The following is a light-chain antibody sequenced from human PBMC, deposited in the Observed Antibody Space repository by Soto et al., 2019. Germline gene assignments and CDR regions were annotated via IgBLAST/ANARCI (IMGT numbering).Light chain of an antibody. CDR1: SSDIGNYNF. Sequence: QSALTQPASVSGSPGQSITISCTGTSSDIGNYNFVSWYQQHPGKAPKLMIYEVSNRPSGVSNRFSGSKSGNTASLTISGLQAADEADDYCSSYTKIITYVVFGGGTKLTVL. V-gene: IGLV2-14*01. J-gene: IGLJ2*01. CDR3: SSYTKIITYVV. CDR2: EVS.